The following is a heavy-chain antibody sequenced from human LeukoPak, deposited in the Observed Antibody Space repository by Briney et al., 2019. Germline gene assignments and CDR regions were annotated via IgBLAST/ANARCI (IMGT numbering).Heavy chain of an antibody. CDR1: GFSFTNTW. CDR2: VKSRADDGTT. D-gene: IGHD3-10*01. V-gene: IGHV3-15*01. J-gene: IGHJ3*02. CDR3: ATEGGSGSYYGDDAFDM. Sequence: GGSLRLSCEASGFSFTNTWMSWVRQAPGKGLEWVGRVKSRADDGTTDYAAPVQDRFTISRDDSKNTLSLQMNSLKTEDTAVYYCATEGGSGSYYGDDAFDMWGQRTMVTVSS.